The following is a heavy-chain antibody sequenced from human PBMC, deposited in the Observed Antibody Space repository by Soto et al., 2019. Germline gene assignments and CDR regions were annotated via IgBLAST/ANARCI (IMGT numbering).Heavy chain of an antibody. V-gene: IGHV4-59*01. Sequence: PSETLSLTCTVSGGSIRSYYWSWIRQAPGKGLEWIGYLYNSGSTVYNPSLKSRVTISVDTSKNQFSLKLNSVTAADTAVYYCARVPSPWGQGTRVTVSS. J-gene: IGHJ5*02. CDR1: GGSIRSYY. CDR3: ARVPSP. CDR2: LYNSGST.